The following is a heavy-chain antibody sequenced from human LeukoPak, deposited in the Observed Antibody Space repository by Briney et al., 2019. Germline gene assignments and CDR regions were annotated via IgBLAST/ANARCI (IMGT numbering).Heavy chain of an antibody. CDR1: GFPLSTSGVG. CDR2: IYWYDEQ. CDR3: PHAMTRLAYGLDV. V-gene: IGHV2-5*01. D-gene: IGHD2-2*01. J-gene: IGHJ6*02. Sequence: SGPTLVNPTQTLTLTCTFSGFPLSTSGVGVGWIRQTPGKALEWHALIYWYDEQRYSPTMKSRLTITKDTHKHQVVLTVSYLHPVDTATYYCPHAMTRLAYGLDVWGQETTVTVFS.